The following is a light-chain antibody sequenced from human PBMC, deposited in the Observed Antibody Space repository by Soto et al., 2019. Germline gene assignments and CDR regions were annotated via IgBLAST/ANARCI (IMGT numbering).Light chain of an antibody. J-gene: IGKJ4*01. V-gene: IGKV3-11*01. Sequence: EIVLKQSPGTLSLSPGERATLSCRASQSVNNYLAWYQQKPGQAPRLLIYDASNSATGIPPRFSGSGSGTDFTLTISSLEPEDSAVYYCQQRGTWPWLTFGGGTRVEL. CDR3: QQRGTWPWLT. CDR1: QSVNNY. CDR2: DAS.